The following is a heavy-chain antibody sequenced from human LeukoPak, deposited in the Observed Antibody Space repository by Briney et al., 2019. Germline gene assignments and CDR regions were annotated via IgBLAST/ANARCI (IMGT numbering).Heavy chain of an antibody. Sequence: QPGGPLRRSCAASGFTFSSYAMSWLRQAPGKGLEWVSASSCSCGRTYYADSVKGRFTISRDNSKYTLYLQMDSLRAEDTAVYYCAKTYYYVSLLDYWGQGTLV. CDR1: GFTFSSYA. D-gene: IGHD3-10*02. J-gene: IGHJ4*02. CDR2: SSCSCGRT. V-gene: IGHV3-23*01. CDR3: AKTYYYVSLLDY.